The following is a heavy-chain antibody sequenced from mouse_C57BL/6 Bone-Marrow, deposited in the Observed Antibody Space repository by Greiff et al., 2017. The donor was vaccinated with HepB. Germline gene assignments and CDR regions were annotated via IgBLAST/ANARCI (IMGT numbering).Heavy chain of an antibody. Sequence: VQLQQSGPGLVKPSQSLSLTCSVTGYSITSGYYWNWIRQFPGNKLEWMGYISYDGSNNYNPSLKNRISITRDTSKNQFFLKLNSVTTEDTATYYCARGMGTNYDYDGYYAMDYWGQGTSVTVSS. V-gene: IGHV3-6*01. CDR3: ARGMGTNYDYDGYYAMDY. D-gene: IGHD2-4*01. CDR2: ISYDGSN. CDR1: GYSITSGYY. J-gene: IGHJ4*01.